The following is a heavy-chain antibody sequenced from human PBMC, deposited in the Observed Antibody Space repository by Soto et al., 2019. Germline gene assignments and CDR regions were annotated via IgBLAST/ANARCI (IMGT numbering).Heavy chain of an antibody. V-gene: IGHV3-33*01. CDR1: GFTFSSYG. D-gene: IGHD2-2*01. CDR3: ARGYCSSTSCKNFDY. CDR2: IWYDGSNK. J-gene: IGHJ4*02. Sequence: QVQLVESGGGVVQPGRSLRLSCAASGFTFSSYGTHWVRQAPGKGLEWVAVIWYDGSNKYYADSVKGRFTISRDNSKNTLYLQMNSLRAEDTAVYYCARGYCSSTSCKNFDYWGQGTLVTVSS.